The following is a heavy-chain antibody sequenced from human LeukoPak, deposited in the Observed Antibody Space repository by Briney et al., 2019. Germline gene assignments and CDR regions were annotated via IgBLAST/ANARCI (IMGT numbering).Heavy chain of an antibody. CDR3: ARSIIVVVAAGALDI. V-gene: IGHV4-59*08. Sequence: AETLSLTCTVSGDSISSYYWSWIRQPPGKGLEWIGYIYHSGNTNSNPSLKSRVTISVDTTKNQFSLKLSSVTAADTAVYYCARSIIVVVAAGALDIWGQGKIVTVSS. D-gene: IGHD2-21*02. CDR2: IYHSGNT. CDR1: GDSISSYY. J-gene: IGHJ3*02.